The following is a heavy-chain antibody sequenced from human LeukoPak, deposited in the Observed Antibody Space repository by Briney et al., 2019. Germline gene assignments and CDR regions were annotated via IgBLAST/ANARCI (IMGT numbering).Heavy chain of an antibody. CDR3: ARDRTGEQQLVKGNWFDP. V-gene: IGHV3-21*01. J-gene: IGHJ5*02. CDR2: ISSSSSYI. CDR1: GFTFSSYS. D-gene: IGHD6-13*01. Sequence: GGSLRLSCAASGFTFSSYSMNWIRQAPGKGLEWDSSISSSSSYIYYADSVKGRFTISRDNAKNSLYLQMNSLRAEDTAVYYCARDRTGEQQLVKGNWFDPWGQGTLVTVSS.